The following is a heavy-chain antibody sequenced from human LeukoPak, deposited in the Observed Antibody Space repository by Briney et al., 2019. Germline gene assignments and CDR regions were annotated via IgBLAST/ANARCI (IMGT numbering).Heavy chain of an antibody. J-gene: IGHJ4*02. D-gene: IGHD3-16*01. CDR3: ARDGPVFGAFDY. CDR1: GGSISTGGYY. CDR2: IYYSGST. V-gene: IGHV4-31*03. Sequence: SQTLSLTCTVSGGSISTGGYYWSWIRQHPGKGLEWIGYIYYSGSTYYNPSLKSRVTISVDTSKNQFSLKQSSVTAADTAVYYCARDGPVFGAFDYWGQGTLVTVSS.